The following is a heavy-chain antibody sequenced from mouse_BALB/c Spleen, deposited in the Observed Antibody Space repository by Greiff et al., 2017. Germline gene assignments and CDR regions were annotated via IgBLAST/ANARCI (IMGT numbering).Heavy chain of an antibody. CDR1: GYSFTSYW. V-gene: IGHV1-61*01. J-gene: IGHJ3*01. Sequence: QVQLQQPGAELVRPGASVKLSCKASGYSFTSYWMNWVKQRPGQGLEWIGMIYPSDSETRLNQKFKDKATLTVDKSSSTAYMQLSSPTSEDSAVFYCAIEGLRRSCAYWGRGTLVTVSA. CDR2: IYPSDSET. D-gene: IGHD2-4*01. CDR3: AIEGLRRSCAY.